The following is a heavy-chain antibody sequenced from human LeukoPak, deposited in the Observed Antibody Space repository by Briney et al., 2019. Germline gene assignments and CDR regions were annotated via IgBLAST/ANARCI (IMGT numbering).Heavy chain of an antibody. V-gene: IGHV4-39*01. D-gene: IGHD3-22*01. CDR3: ARVTGSQAYYSDSGAMEDV. CDR2: IYYSGRT. Sequence: SETLSLTCIVSGGSIRSSSNYYWGWIRQSPGKGLEWIGTIYYSGRTYYNPSLKSRVTVSVETFKNQFSLKLNSVTAADTAVYYCARVTGSQAYYSDSGAMEDVWGKGTTVTISS. J-gene: IGHJ6*04. CDR1: GGSIRSSSNYY.